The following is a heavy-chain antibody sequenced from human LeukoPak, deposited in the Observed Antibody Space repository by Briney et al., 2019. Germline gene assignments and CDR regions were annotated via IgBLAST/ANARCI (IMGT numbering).Heavy chain of an antibody. D-gene: IGHD6-19*01. V-gene: IGHV3-23*01. CDR3: AKEGSGWHSVNWFDP. J-gene: IGHJ5*02. CDR1: GFTFSSYA. CDR2: IGGSGDTT. Sequence: GGSLRLSCAASGFTFSSYAMNWVRQAPGKGLEWVSAIGGSGDTTYYADSVKGRFTISRDNSKNTLYLQMNSLRPEDTAVYYCAKEGSGWHSVNWFDPWGQGTLVTVSS.